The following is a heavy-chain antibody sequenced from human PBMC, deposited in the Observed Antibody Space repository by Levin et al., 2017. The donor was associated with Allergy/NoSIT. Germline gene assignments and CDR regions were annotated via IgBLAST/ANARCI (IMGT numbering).Heavy chain of an antibody. CDR2: ISSSSQTI. CDR3: ARGQELWNPYDY. CDR1: GFTLSSYS. Sequence: GGSLRLSCTSSGFTLSSYSMSWVRQTPGKGLEWLAYISSSSQTIYYADSVRGRFTISRDNTNNSTYLHMDSLRADDTALYYCARGQELWNPYDYWGQGTLVTVSS. D-gene: IGHD7-27*01. J-gene: IGHJ4*02. V-gene: IGHV3-48*04.